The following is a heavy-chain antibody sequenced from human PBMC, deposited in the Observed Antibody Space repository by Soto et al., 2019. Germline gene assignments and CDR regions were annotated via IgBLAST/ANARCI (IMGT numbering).Heavy chain of an antibody. CDR2: ISYDGSNQ. CDR3: AKDQASGQGSFDS. J-gene: IGHJ4*02. V-gene: IGHV3-30*18. CDR1: VFTFNIYG. Sequence: GGSLRLSCAASVFTFNIYGMHWVRQAPDKGLEWVALISYDGSNQYYADSVKGRFTISRDNSKNTLFLQMNSLRADDTAVYYCAKDQASGQGSFDSWGQGTLVTVSS.